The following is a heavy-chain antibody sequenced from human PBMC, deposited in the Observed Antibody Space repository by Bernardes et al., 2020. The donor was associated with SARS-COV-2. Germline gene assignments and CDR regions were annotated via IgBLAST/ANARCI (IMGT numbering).Heavy chain of an antibody. CDR3: ANGPGYSSSWRLDY. V-gene: IGHV3-53*05. D-gene: IGHD6-13*01. Sequence: GGSLRLSCVVSGFTVSSNFMSWVRQAPGKGLEWVSVLYSGGSIYNADSVKGRFTISRDNSKNTLYLQMNSLKPEDSAVYYCANGPGYSSSWRLDYWGQGTLVTVSS. CDR2: LYSGGSI. CDR1: GFTVSSNF. J-gene: IGHJ4*02.